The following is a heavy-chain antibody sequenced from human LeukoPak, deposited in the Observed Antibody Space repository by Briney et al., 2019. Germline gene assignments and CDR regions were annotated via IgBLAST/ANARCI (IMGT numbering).Heavy chain of an antibody. V-gene: IGHV4-59*12. CDR1: GGSISSYC. Sequence: PSETLSLTCTVSGGSISSYCWSWIRQPPGKGLEWIGYIYYSGSTNYNPSLKSRVTISVDTSKNQFSLKLSSVTAADTAVYYCASFLAVAGTFTFDYWGQGTLVTVSS. CDR2: IYYSGST. CDR3: ASFLAVAGTFTFDY. J-gene: IGHJ4*02. D-gene: IGHD6-19*01.